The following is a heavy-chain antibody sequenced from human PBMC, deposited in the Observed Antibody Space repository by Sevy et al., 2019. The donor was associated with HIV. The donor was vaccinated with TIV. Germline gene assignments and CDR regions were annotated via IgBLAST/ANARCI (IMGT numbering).Heavy chain of an antibody. D-gene: IGHD6-19*01. CDR2: INSDGGST. Sequence: GGSLRLSCAASGFTFSNYWMHWVRQGPGKGLVWVSRINSDGGSTIYVDSVKGRFTISRDNAKNTLYLQMNSLRAEDTAVYYCARERTDSSGWYGYFDYWGQGSLDTVSS. J-gene: IGHJ4*02. V-gene: IGHV3-74*01. CDR1: GFTFSNYW. CDR3: ARERTDSSGWYGYFDY.